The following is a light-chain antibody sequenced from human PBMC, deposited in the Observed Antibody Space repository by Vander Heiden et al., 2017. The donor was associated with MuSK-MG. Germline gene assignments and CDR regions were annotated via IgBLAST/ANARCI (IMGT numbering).Light chain of an antibody. V-gene: IGKV1-39*01. J-gene: IGKJ1*01. CDR3: QQTVSTPRT. CDR2: AAS. CDR1: QRVSTY. Sequence: IQMTQSPSSLSASVGDRVTITCRASQRVSTYLNWYQQKPGKAPKLLIYAASSLQSGVPSRFSGSGSGTEFTLTISGLQFEDSATYYCQQTVSTPRTFGQGTKVEIK.